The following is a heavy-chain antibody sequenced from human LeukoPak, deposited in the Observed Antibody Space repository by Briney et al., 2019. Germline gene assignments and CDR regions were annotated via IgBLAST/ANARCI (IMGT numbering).Heavy chain of an antibody. D-gene: IGHD5-18*01. V-gene: IGHV1-69*13. CDR2: IIPIFGTA. J-gene: IGHJ4*02. CDR3: AKEGEYSYGSMGFDY. CDR1: GGTFSSYA. Sequence: SVKVSCKASGGTFSSYAISWVRQAPGQGLEWMGGIIPIFGTANYAQKFQGRVTITADESTSTAYMELSSLRAEDTAVYYCAKEGEYSYGSMGFDYWGQGTLVTVSS.